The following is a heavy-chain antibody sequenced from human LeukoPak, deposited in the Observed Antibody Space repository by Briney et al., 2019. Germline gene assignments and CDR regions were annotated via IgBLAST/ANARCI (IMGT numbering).Heavy chain of an antibody. V-gene: IGHV3-23*01. Sequence: PGGSLRLSCAASGFTFSSYAMSWVRQAPGKGLEWVSAISGSGGSTYYADSVKGRFTISRDNSKNTLYLQTNSLRAEDTAVYYCAKRGWTVTLPEIDYWGQGTLVTVSS. CDR3: AKRGWTVTLPEIDY. CDR1: GFTFSSYA. D-gene: IGHD4-17*01. J-gene: IGHJ4*02. CDR2: ISGSGGST.